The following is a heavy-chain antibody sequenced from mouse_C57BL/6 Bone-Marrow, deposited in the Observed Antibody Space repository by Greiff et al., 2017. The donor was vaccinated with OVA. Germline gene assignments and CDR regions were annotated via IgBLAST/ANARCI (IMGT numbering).Heavy chain of an antibody. CDR2: IYPGSGNT. Sequence: QVHVKQSGAELVRPGASVKLSCKASGYTFTDYYINWVKQRPGQGLEWIARIYPGSGNTYYNEKFKGKATLTAEKSSSTAYMQLSSLTSEDSAVYFCARRGEGNYYAMDYWGQGTSVTVSS. J-gene: IGHJ4*01. V-gene: IGHV1-76*01. CDR1: GYTFTDYY. D-gene: IGHD2-1*01. CDR3: ARRGEGNYYAMDY.